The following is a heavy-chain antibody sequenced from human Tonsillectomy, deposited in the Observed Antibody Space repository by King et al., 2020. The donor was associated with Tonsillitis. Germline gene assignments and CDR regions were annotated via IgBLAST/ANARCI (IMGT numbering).Heavy chain of an antibody. Sequence: VQLVESGGTLVQPGGSLRLSCAASGFTFDDYAMHWVRLAPGKGLEWVSGISWNSDIVDYSASVQGRFIISRDNAKNSLYLQMNSLRSEDTALYFCAKDVYLIVGGTALDEWGQGTLVTVSS. V-gene: IGHV3-9*01. CDR2: ISWNSDIV. CDR1: GFTFDDYA. D-gene: IGHD1-26*01. CDR3: AKDVYLIVGGTALDE. J-gene: IGHJ4*02.